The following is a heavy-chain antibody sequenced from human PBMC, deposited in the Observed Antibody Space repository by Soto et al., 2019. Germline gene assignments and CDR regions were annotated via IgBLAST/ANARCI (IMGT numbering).Heavy chain of an antibody. CDR2: ISTYNGDT. J-gene: IGHJ6*02. CDR1: GYTFTRSG. CDR3: AREGVDPYYHYGMDL. Sequence: ASVKVSCKASGYTFTRSGISWVRLAPGQGLEWMGWISTYNGDTNYAQTFQGRATMTTDTSTSTVHMEVRSLRSDDTAVYYCAREGVDPYYHYGMDLCGQEPPFTVS. V-gene: IGHV1-18*01. D-gene: IGHD5-12*01.